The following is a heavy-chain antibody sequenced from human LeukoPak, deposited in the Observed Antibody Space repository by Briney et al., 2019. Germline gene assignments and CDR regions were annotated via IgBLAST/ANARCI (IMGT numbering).Heavy chain of an antibody. D-gene: IGHD3-3*01. J-gene: IGHJ3*02. CDR2: IRYDGSKK. Sequence: GGSLRLSCAASGFTFSSYGMHWVRQAPGKGLEWVAFIRYDGSKKCYADSVKGRFTISRDNSKNTLYLQMNSLRAEDTAVYYCAKVMSLVEAFDIWGQGTMVTVSS. V-gene: IGHV3-30*02. CDR3: AKVMSLVEAFDI. CDR1: GFTFSSYG.